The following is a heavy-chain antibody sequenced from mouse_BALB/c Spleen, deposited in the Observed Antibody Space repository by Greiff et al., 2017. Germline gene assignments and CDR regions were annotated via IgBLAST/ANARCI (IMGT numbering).Heavy chain of an antibody. CDR1: GYTFTSYW. CDR3: ARGNGLFDY. D-gene: IGHD2-1*01. J-gene: IGHJ2*01. CDR2: IAPGSGST. V-gene: IGHV1S41*01. Sequence: ELVKPGASVKLSCKASGYTFTSYWINWIKQRPGQGLEWIGRIAPGSGSTYYNEMFKGKATLTVDTSSSTAYIQLSSLSSEDSAVYFCARGNGLFDYWGQGTTLTVSS.